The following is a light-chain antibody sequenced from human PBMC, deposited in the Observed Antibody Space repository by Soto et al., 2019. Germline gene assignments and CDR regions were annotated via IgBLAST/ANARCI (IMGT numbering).Light chain of an antibody. V-gene: IGLV2-14*01. Sequence: QSALTQPPSASGSPGQSVTISCTGTSSDIGGYNSVSWYQQHPGKAPRLMIYEVNKRPSGVSNRFSGSKSGNTASLTISGLQAEDEADYYCSSYTTSTTRIIFGGGTKLTVL. J-gene: IGLJ2*01. CDR2: EVN. CDR1: SSDIGGYNS. CDR3: SSYTTSTTRII.